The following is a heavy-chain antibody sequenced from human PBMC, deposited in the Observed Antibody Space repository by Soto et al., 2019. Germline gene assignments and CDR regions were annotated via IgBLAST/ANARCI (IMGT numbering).Heavy chain of an antibody. J-gene: IGHJ6*02. CDR1: GGTFSSYA. D-gene: IGHD3-9*01. CDR3: AVSVLRYFDWSEDGLYYYYYGMDV. V-gene: IGHV1-69*13. CDR2: IIPIFGTA. Sequence: GASVKVSCKASGGTFSSYAISWVRQAPGQGLEWMGGIIPIFGTANYAQKFQGRVTITADESTSTAYMELSSLRSEDTAVYYCAVSVLRYFDWSEDGLYYYYYGMDVWGQGTTVTVSS.